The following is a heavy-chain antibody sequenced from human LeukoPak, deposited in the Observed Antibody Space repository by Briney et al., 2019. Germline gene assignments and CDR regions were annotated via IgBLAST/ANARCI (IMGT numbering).Heavy chain of an antibody. V-gene: IGHV3-23*01. D-gene: IGHD4-11*01. CDR1: GLIFRNYA. CDR3: AKGGHYSFFDY. J-gene: IGHJ4*02. CDR2: VSGDGTET. Sequence: GGSLRLSCTASGLIFRNYAMTWVRQAPRKGLEWVSTVSGDGTETFYADSVKGRFTISRDNSKNTHYLQMSSLRAEDTGIYYCAKGGHYSFFDYWGQGTLVTVSS.